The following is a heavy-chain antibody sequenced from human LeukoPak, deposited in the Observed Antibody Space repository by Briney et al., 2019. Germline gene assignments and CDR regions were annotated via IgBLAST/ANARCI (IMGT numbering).Heavy chain of an antibody. CDR1: GGSIRSYY. CDR3: ARTYCSGGSCHFDY. J-gene: IGHJ4*02. V-gene: IGHV4-59*08. Sequence: PSETLSLTCTVSGGSIRSYYWSWIWQPPGKGLEWVGYIFYSGTTDSNPSLKSRVTISVDTSKNQFSLKLSSVTAADTAVYYCARTYCSGGSCHFDYWGQGTLVTVSS. D-gene: IGHD2-15*01. CDR2: IFYSGTT.